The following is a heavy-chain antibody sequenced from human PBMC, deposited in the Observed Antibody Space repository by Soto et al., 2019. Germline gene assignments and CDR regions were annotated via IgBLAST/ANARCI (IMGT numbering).Heavy chain of an antibody. CDR2: ISYDGGSK. D-gene: IGHD3-22*01. J-gene: IGHJ4*02. CDR3: AKEQLAMTVVVADYFDS. Sequence: QVQLVESGGGVVQPGNSLRLSCPASGFTFSTYGIHWVRQAPGKGLEWVALISYDGGSKYYGDSVKGRFIISRDNSHNTVSLQMNSLRADDTAVYFCAKEQLAMTVVVADYFDSWGQGTLVTVSS. V-gene: IGHV3-30*18. CDR1: GFTFSTYG.